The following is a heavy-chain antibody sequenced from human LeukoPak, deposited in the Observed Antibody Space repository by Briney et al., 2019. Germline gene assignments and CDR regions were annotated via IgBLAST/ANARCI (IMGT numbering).Heavy chain of an antibody. CDR1: SGSFSTGGYY. CDR2: ISYSGST. V-gene: IGHV4-31*03. CDR3: ARAYASESHFQHEFDY. D-gene: IGHD3-10*01. J-gene: IGHJ4*02. Sequence: SQTLSHTCNVSSGSFSTGGYYWSWVRQHPGKGLEWIGHISYSGSTKYNPSLKSRVTMSVDTSKKQFSLKLSSVTAADTAVYYCARAYASESHFQHEFDYWGQGTLVTVSS.